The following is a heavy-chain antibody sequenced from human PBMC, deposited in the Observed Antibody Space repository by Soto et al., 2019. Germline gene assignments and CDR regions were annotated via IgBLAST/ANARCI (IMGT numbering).Heavy chain of an antibody. CDR2: INHSGST. V-gene: IGHV4-34*01. Sequence: PSETLSLTCAVYGGSFIGYYWSWIRQPPGKGLEWIGEINHSGSTNYNPSLKSRVTISVDTSKNQFSLKLSSVTAADTAVYYCARQGRAMVRGVIIRGHDYWGQGTLVTVSS. CDR1: GGSFIGYY. CDR3: ARQGRAMVRGVIIRGHDY. J-gene: IGHJ4*02. D-gene: IGHD3-10*01.